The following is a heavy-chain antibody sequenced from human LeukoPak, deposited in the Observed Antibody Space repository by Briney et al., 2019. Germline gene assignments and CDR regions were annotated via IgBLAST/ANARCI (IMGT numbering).Heavy chain of an antibody. Sequence: GGSLRLSCAASGFSFSSYEMNWVRQAPGKGLEWVSHISSDGHVGTYVDSVRGRFTMSRDNAKNFLFLQMNGLRAEDTAVYYCARDTLNGPFVISLDYWGQGALVTVSS. CDR3: ARDTLNGPFVISLDY. D-gene: IGHD3-9*01. CDR1: GFSFSSYE. J-gene: IGHJ4*02. V-gene: IGHV3-48*03. CDR2: ISSDGHVG.